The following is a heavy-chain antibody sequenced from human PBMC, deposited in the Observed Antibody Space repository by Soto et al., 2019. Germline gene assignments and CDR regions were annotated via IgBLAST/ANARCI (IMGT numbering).Heavy chain of an antibody. CDR3: ATGGYRGWFEA. D-gene: IGHD5-18*01. CDR1: GYTLTELS. V-gene: IGHV1-24*01. J-gene: IGHJ5*02. Sequence: ASVKVSCKVSGYTLTELSMHWVRQAPGEGLEWMGGFDPEDGETIYEQKFQGRVTMTEDTSTDTAYMELSSLRSEDTAVYYCATGGYRGWFEAWGPGTMVTVSS. CDR2: FDPEDGET.